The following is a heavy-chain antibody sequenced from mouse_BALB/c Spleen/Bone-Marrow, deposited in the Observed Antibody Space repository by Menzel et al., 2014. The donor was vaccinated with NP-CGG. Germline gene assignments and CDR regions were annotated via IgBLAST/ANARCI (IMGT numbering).Heavy chain of an antibody. D-gene: IGHD3-3*01. CDR1: GYTFTSYW. Sequence: VQLQQSGAELARPGASVKLSCKASGYTFTSYWMQWVKQRPGQGLEWIGAIYPGDGDTRYTQKFKGKATLTADKSSSTAYMQLSSLASEDSAVYYCAREGWDKDYAMDYWGQGTSVTVSS. V-gene: IGHV1-87*01. CDR2: IYPGDGDT. J-gene: IGHJ4*01. CDR3: AREGWDKDYAMDY.